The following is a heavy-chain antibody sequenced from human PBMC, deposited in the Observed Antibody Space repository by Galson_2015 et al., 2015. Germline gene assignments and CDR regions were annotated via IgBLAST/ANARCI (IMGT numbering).Heavy chain of an antibody. D-gene: IGHD4-17*01. Sequence: SLRLSCAASGFTFGDSGLHWVRQASGKGLEWVGLIRSKTKNYATLYAASVNGRFTLSRDDSRNTAYLQMNSLKTEDTAVYYCAGGGDTPFDIWGQGTMVTVSS. CDR3: AGGGDTPFDI. CDR1: GFTFGDSG. J-gene: IGHJ3*02. V-gene: IGHV3-73*01. CDR2: IRSKTKNYAT.